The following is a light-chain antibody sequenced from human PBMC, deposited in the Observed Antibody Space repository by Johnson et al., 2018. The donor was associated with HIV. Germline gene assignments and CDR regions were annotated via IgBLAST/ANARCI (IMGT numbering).Light chain of an antibody. CDR2: ENN. CDR3: GTWDSRLSAYV. CDR1: GSNIGDNF. Sequence: QSVLTQPPSVSAAPGQKVTISCSGIGSNIGDNFVSWYQQLPGRAPKLLIYENNKRPSGIPDRFSGSKSGTSASLGITGLQTGDEADYYCGTWDSRLSAYVFGTGTKVTVL. J-gene: IGLJ1*01. V-gene: IGLV1-51*02.